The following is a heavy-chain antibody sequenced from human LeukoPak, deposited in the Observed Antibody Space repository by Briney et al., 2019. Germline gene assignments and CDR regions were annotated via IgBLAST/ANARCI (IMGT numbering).Heavy chain of an antibody. Sequence: GGSLRLSCAASGFTFSSYWMHWVHQAPGKGLVWVSRINSDGSSTNYADSVKGRFTISRDNVKNALYLEMNSLRAEDTAVYYCARDRGVGAPDYWGQGTLVTVSS. CDR3: ARDRGVGAPDY. J-gene: IGHJ4*02. CDR2: INSDGSST. D-gene: IGHD1-26*01. CDR1: GFTFSSYW. V-gene: IGHV3-74*01.